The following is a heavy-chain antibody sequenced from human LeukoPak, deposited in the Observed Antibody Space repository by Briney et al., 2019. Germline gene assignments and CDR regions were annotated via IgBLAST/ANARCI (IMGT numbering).Heavy chain of an antibody. J-gene: IGHJ4*02. CDR3: ARGRSGYEPFDY. CDR1: GGSISSSSYY. D-gene: IGHD5-12*01. V-gene: IGHV4-39*07. CDR2: IYYSGST. Sequence: SETLSLTCTVSGGSISSSSYYWGWIRQPPGKGLEWIGSIYYSGSTYYNPSLKSRVTISVDTSKNQFSLKLSSVTAADTAVYYCARGRSGYEPFDYWGQGTLVTVSS.